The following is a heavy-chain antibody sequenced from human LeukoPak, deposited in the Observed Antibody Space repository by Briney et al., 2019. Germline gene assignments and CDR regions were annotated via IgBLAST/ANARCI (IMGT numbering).Heavy chain of an antibody. CDR2: IKTKTDGGTT. D-gene: IGHD2-8*01. J-gene: IGHJ4*02. Sequence: GGSLRLSCAASGFTFSSYSMNWVRQAPGKGLEWVARIKTKTDGGTTDYAAPVKGRFTISRDDSKNTVYLQMNSLKTEDTAIYYCVSQWFDYWGQGTLVTVSS. V-gene: IGHV3-15*01. CDR3: VSQWFDY. CDR1: GFTFSSYS.